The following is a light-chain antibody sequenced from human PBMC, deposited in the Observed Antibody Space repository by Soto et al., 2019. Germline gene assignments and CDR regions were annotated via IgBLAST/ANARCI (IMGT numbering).Light chain of an antibody. CDR3: QQYYSTPAP. Sequence: DIVMTQSPNSLAVSLGERATINCKSSQSVLYSSNNKNYLAWYQQKPGQPPKLLIYWASTRESGVPDRFSGSGSGTDFTLTISSPQAEDVAVYYCQQYYSTPAPFGGVTKVEIK. CDR2: WAS. CDR1: QSVLYSSNNKNY. V-gene: IGKV4-1*01. J-gene: IGKJ4*01.